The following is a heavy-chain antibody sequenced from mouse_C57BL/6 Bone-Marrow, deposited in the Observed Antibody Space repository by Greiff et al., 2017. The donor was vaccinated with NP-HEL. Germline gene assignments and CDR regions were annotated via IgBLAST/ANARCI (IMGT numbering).Heavy chain of an antibody. CDR1: GYTFTDYE. CDR3: TRYPY. CDR2: IDPETGGT. V-gene: IGHV1-15*01. J-gene: IGHJ2*01. Sequence: VHLVESGAELVRPGASVTLSCKASGYTFTDYEMHWVKQTPVHGLEWIGAIDPETGGTAYNQKFKGKAILTADKSSSTAYMELRSLTSEDSAVYYCTRYPYWGQGTTLTVSS.